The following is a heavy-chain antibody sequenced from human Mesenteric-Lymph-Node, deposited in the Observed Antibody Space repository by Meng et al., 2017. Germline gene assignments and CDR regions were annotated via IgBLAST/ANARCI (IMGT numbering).Heavy chain of an antibody. J-gene: IGHJ4*02. V-gene: IGHV4-61*01. CDR3: ARGQYY. Sequence: QVQLPESGPGLVRPSETLSLTCTVSGGSVNSGSYSWSWIRQPPGKGLEWIGNIYYSGSTNYNPSLKSRVTMSIDASKNQFSLMLSSVTAADTAVYYCARGQYYWGQGTLVTVSS. CDR1: GGSVNSGSYS. CDR2: IYYSGST.